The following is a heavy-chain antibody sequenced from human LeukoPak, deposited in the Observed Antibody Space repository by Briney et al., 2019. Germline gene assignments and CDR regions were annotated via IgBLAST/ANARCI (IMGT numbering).Heavy chain of an antibody. CDR2: ISTYDGDT. Sequence: ASVKVSCKASGYTFTRYGITWVRQAPGQGPERMGWISTYDGDTYYAQKFQGRVTMTRDTSTTTAYMELRGLRSDDAALYYCARDVLNRCIGGICPIDDWGQGTLVTVSS. CDR1: GYTFTRYG. D-gene: IGHD2-15*01. CDR3: ARDVLNRCIGGICPIDD. V-gene: IGHV1-18*04. J-gene: IGHJ4*02.